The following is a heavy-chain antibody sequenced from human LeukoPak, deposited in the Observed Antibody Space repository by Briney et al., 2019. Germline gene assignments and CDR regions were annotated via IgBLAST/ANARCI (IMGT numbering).Heavy chain of an antibody. D-gene: IGHD3-16*01. CDR3: ARGGGLDV. V-gene: IGHV3-7*03. Sequence: GGSLRLSRAASGFTFSSYWMNWARQAPGKGLEWVASINHNGNVNYYVDSVKGRFTISRDNAKNSLYLQMSNLRAEDTAVYFCARGGGLDVWGQGATVTVSS. CDR1: GFTFSSYW. J-gene: IGHJ6*02. CDR2: INHNGNVN.